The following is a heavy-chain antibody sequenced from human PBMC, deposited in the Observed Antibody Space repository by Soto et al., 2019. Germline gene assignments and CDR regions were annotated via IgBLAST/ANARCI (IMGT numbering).Heavy chain of an antibody. D-gene: IGHD2-2*01. CDR1: GDTFYNYA. CDR2: IIPIFGTA. J-gene: IGHJ4*02. CDR3: ACSAQDIILVPTAIGSLDY. Sequence: QVQLVQSGAEVKKPGSSVKVSCKDSGDTFYNYAISWVRQAPGQGLEWMGGIIPIFGTANYAQKFQGRVTITADESTSTAYMEMSSLRSDDTAVYYCACSAQDIILVPTAIGSLDYWGQGTLVTVSS. V-gene: IGHV1-69*12.